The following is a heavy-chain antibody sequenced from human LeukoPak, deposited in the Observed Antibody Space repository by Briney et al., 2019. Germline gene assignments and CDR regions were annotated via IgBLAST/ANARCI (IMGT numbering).Heavy chain of an antibody. Sequence: ASVKVSCKASGYTFTSYGISWVRQAPGQGLEWMGWISAYNGNTNYAQKLQGRVTMTTDTSTSTAYMELSSLRSEDTAVYYCARDLLATVTELGISVDYYYYYKDVWGKGTTVTVSS. D-gene: IGHD4-11*01. CDR2: ISAYNGNT. CDR3: ARDLLATVTELGISVDYYYYYKDV. V-gene: IGHV1-18*01. CDR1: GYTFTSYG. J-gene: IGHJ6*03.